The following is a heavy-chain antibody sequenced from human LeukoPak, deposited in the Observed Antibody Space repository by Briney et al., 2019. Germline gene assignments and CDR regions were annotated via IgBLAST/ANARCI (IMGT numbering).Heavy chain of an antibody. CDR3: ARHLDYSSSLVWFDP. D-gene: IGHD6-6*01. Sequence: SETLSLTCTVSGGSMRSYHWSWIRQPPGKGLEWIGTMYYGGSTYFNPSLRSRVTISADTSKNQFSLKLSSVTAADTAVYYCARHLDYSSSLVWFDPWGQGTLVTVSS. CDR1: GGSMRSYH. CDR2: MYYGGST. V-gene: IGHV4-59*04. J-gene: IGHJ5*02.